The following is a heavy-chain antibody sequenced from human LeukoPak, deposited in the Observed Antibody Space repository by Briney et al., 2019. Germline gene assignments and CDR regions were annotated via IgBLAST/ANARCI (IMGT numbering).Heavy chain of an antibody. CDR3: ARFWSGFVTY. CDR2: INPNSGGT. D-gene: IGHD3-3*01. V-gene: IGHV1-2*02. CDR1: GYTFTGHY. Sequence: APVKVSCKASGYTFTGHYMHWVRQAPGQGLEWMGWINPNSGGTNYAQKFQGRVTMTRDTSISTAYMELSRLRSDDTAVYYCARFWSGFVTYWGQGTMVTVSS. J-gene: IGHJ3*01.